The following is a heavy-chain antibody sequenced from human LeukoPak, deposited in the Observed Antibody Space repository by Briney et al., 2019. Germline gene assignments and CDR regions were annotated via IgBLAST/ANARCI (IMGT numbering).Heavy chain of an antibody. CDR2: ISGGST. Sequence: QPGGSLRLSCAASGFTVSSNEMSWVRQAPGKGLEWVSSISGGSTYYADSRKGRFTISRDNSKNTLYLQMNTLRAEDTAIYYCAIRDPLGVFDYWGQGTLVTVSS. J-gene: IGHJ4*02. CDR1: GFTVSSNE. V-gene: IGHV3-38*03. D-gene: IGHD2-8*01. CDR3: AIRDPLGVFDY.